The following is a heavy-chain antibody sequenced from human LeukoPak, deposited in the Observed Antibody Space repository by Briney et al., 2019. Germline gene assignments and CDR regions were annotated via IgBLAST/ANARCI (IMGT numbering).Heavy chain of an antibody. D-gene: IGHD3-3*01. V-gene: IGHV4-4*07. CDR3: ARDINDFWSGYFPYYYMDV. CDR1: VRSISSYY. Sequence: SETLSLTCTVCVRSISSYYWSWIRQPAGKGLEWIGRIYTSGSTNYNPSLKGRVTMSVDTSKNQFSLKLSSVTAADTAVYYCARDINDFWSGYFPYYYMDVWGKGTTVTVSS. J-gene: IGHJ6*03. CDR2: IYTSGST.